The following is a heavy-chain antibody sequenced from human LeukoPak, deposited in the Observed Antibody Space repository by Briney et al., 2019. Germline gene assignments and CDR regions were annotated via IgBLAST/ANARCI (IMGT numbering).Heavy chain of an antibody. V-gene: IGHV4-59*08. J-gene: IGHJ6*02. D-gene: IGHD1-7*01. Sequence: SETLSLTCTVSGGSISSYYWNWIRQPPGKGLEWIGYIYYSGSTKYNPSLKSRVTISVDTSKNQFSLKLSSVTAAGTAVYYCARGLDGNSQYSYGMDVWGQGTTVTVSS. CDR2: IYYSGST. CDR1: GGSISSYY. CDR3: ARGLDGNSQYSYGMDV.